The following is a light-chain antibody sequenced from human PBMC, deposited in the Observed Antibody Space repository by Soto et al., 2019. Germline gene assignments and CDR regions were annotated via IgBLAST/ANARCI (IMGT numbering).Light chain of an antibody. CDR2: GAS. Sequence: EVVLTQSPDTLSLSPGERATLCCRASQNFGSTYLAWYQQKRGQAPRFLIYGASSRATGIPDRFSGRGFGTDFTLTISRLEPEDFAVYYCQHSGDFRWTFGQGTKVDIK. CDR1: QNFGSTY. CDR3: QHSGDFRWT. J-gene: IGKJ1*01. V-gene: IGKV3-20*01.